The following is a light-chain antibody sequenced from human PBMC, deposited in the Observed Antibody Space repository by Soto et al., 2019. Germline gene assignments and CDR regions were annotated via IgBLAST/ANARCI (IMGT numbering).Light chain of an antibody. CDR3: QQYNSAPLT. CDR2: AAS. Sequence: EMTQSPSSPCRSVEDRDTITCRASQGISNYLAWYQQKTGKVTKLLIYAASTLQSGVPSRFSGSGSGTDFTLTISSLQPEEVATYYCQQYNSAPLTVGGGNKVAIK. V-gene: IGKV1-27*01. CDR1: QGISNY. J-gene: IGKJ4*02.